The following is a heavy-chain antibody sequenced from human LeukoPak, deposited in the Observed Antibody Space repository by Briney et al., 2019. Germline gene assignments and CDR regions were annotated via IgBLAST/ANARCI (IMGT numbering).Heavy chain of an antibody. CDR3: ARVNMIRGVIDY. CDR1: GFTFTDSY. CDR2: ISSHGSTI. D-gene: IGHD3-10*01. Sequence: KPGGSLRLSCAASGFTFTDSYMIWVRQAPGKGLEWISYISSHGSTIYYADSVKGRFTISRDSANNSLYLQTNSLTAADTALYFCARVNMIRGVIDYWGQGTLVTVSS. V-gene: IGHV3-11*04. J-gene: IGHJ4*02.